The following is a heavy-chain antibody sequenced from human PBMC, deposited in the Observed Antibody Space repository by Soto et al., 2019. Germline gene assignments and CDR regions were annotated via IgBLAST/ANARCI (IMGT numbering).Heavy chain of an antibody. CDR1: GGSISNYY. Sequence: TSETLSLTCTVSGGSISNYYWSWIRQPPGKGLEWIGYFYYTGITNYNPSLKSRISMSVDTSKNQFSLKLSSVTAADTAVYYCARHVVESLSFGERVHHFDYWVHGTLVTVSS. J-gene: IGHJ4*01. CDR3: ARHVVESLSFGERVHHFDY. CDR2: FYYTGIT. D-gene: IGHD3-10*01. V-gene: IGHV4-59*08.